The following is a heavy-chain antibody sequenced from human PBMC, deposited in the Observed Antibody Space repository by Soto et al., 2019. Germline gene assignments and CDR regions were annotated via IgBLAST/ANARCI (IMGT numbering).Heavy chain of an antibody. CDR3: ARVWVNDSSSSMRKTYYYYYYMDV. CDR2: ISSSSSYI. V-gene: IGHV3-21*01. Sequence: GGSLRLSCAASGFTFSSYSMNWVRQAPGKGLEWVSSISSSSSYIYYADSVKGRFTISRDNAKNSLYLQMNSLRAEDTAVYYCARVWVNDSSSSMRKTYYYYYYMDVWGKGTTVTVSS. J-gene: IGHJ6*03. CDR1: GFTFSSYS. D-gene: IGHD6-6*01.